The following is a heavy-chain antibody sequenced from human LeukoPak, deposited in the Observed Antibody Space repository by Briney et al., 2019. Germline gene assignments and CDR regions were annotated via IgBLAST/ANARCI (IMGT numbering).Heavy chain of an antibody. J-gene: IGHJ4*02. CDR2: ITAYNDNT. CDR1: GYTFTIYD. CDR3: ARDLRRGSSSWYVSGGDY. D-gene: IGHD6-13*01. Sequence: GASVKVSCKASGYTFTIYDINWVRQAPGQGLEWMGWITAYNDNTYYAQKLQGRVTMTTDTSTSTAYMELRSLRSDDTAVYYCARDLRRGSSSWYVSGGDYWGQGTLVTVSS. V-gene: IGHV1-18*01.